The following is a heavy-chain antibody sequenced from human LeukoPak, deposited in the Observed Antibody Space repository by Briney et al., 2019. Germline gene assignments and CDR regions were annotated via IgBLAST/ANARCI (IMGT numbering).Heavy chain of an antibody. D-gene: IGHD2-2*01. V-gene: IGHV3-48*01. J-gene: IGHJ4*02. Sequence: GGSLRLSCAASGFTYSSYSMNWVRQAPGKGLEWVSYITSSSSTIYYADSVKGRFTISRDNAKNSLYLQMNSLRAEDTAVYYCARRYCSSTSCYQDYWGQGTLVTVSS. CDR3: ARRYCSSTSCYQDY. CDR1: GFTYSSYS. CDR2: ITSSSSTI.